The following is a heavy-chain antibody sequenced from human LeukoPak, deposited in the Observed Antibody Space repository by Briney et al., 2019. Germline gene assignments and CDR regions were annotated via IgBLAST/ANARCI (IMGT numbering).Heavy chain of an antibody. J-gene: IGHJ4*02. CDR3: AKDKSGYDSGGTDY. V-gene: IGHV3-9*01. D-gene: IGHD5-12*01. CDR1: GFTFDDYA. CDR2: ISWNSGSI. Sequence: GGSLRLFCAASGFTFDDYAMHWVRQAPGKGLEWVSGISWNSGSIGYADSVKGRFTISRDNAKNSLYLQMNSLRAEDTALYYCAKDKSGYDSGGTDYWGQGTLVTVSS.